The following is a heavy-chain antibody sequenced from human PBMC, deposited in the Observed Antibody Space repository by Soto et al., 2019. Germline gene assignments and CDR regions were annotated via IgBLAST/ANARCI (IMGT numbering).Heavy chain of an antibody. CDR2: VFSSVSA. D-gene: IGHD2-21*02. CDR3: ARDGMTTGDT. Sequence: SETLSLTCIVSGVSVRSYTWSWFRQPANKGLEWIGRVFSSVSATYNPSLKSRVSISMDTPENRISLKLDSVTAADAGVYFCARDGMTTGDTWGPGTLVTSPQ. CDR1: GVSVRSYT. V-gene: IGHV4-4*07. J-gene: IGHJ4*02.